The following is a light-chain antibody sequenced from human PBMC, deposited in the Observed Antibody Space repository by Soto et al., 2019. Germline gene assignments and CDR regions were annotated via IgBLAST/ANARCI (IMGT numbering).Light chain of an antibody. CDR2: GVS. CDR3: YQYGSTPPT. V-gene: IGKV3-20*01. CDR1: QSIGLA. Sequence: EIVLTQAPATLSLSPGERATLSCRASQSIGLAIAWYQHKPGQAPRLLIWGVSNRATGIPDRFSGSGSGTDFTLTISRLEPEDFVVFYCYQYGSTPPTFGQGTKVEIK. J-gene: IGKJ1*01.